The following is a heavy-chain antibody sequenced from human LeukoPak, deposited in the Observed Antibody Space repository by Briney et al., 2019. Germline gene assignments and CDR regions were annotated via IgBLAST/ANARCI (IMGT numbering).Heavy chain of an antibody. J-gene: IGHJ4*02. CDR1: GSTFDDYA. V-gene: IGHV3-43*02. CDR3: AKDKELLQWLVRPYYFDY. Sequence: GGSLRLSCAASGSTFDDYAMHWVRQAPGKGLEWVSLISGDGGSTYYADSVKGRFTISRDNSKNSLYLQMNSLRTEDTALYYCAKDKELLQWLVRPYYFDYWGQGTLVTVSS. D-gene: IGHD6-19*01. CDR2: ISGDGGST.